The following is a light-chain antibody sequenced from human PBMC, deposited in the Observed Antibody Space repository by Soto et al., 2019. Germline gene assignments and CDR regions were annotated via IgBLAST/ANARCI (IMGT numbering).Light chain of an antibody. CDR1: QDIRNY. J-gene: IGKJ4*01. CDR2: DAS. Sequence: DIQMTQSPSSLSASVGDRVTITCQASQDIRNYLNWYQQKPGKAPNLLIYDASNLRAGVPSRFSGSGSGTEVTITISSLQPEDVATYYCQHYDHLPPLSFGGGTKVEIK. V-gene: IGKV1-33*01. CDR3: QHYDHLPPLS.